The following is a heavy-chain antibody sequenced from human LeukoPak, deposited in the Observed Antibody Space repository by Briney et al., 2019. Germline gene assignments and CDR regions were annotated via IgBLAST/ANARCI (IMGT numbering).Heavy chain of an antibody. CDR1: EFIVSSNY. V-gene: IGHV3-53*05. D-gene: IGHD5-12*01. Sequence: GGSLRLSCAASEFIVSSNYMSWVRQAPGKGLEWVSVIYSGGSTYYADSVKGRFTISRDNSKNTLYLQMGSLRAEDMAVYYCARGEYSGYDLLDWGQGTLVTVSS. CDR3: ARGEYSGYDLLD. J-gene: IGHJ4*02. CDR2: IYSGGST.